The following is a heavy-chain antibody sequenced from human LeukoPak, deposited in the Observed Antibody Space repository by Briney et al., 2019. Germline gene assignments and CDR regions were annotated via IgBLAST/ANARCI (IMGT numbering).Heavy chain of an antibody. Sequence: PGRSLRLSCAASGFTFSSYGMHWVRQAPGKGLEWAAVIWYDGSNKYYADSVKGRFTISRDNSKNTLYLQMNSLRAEDTAVYYCARIAVAGVWGQGTLVTVSS. J-gene: IGHJ4*02. V-gene: IGHV3-33*01. CDR2: IWYDGSNK. CDR3: ARIAVAGV. D-gene: IGHD6-19*01. CDR1: GFTFSSYG.